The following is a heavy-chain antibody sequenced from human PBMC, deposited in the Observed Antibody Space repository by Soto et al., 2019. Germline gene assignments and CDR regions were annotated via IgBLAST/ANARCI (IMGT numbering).Heavy chain of an antibody. CDR3: ARRSSRYYDSGSYLHY. CDR2: ISYSGST. Sequence: SETLSLTCTVSGGSISSYYWNWIRQPPGKGLEWIGYISYSGSTNYNPSLKSRVTISIDTSKNQFSLKLSSVTAADTAVYYCARRSSRYYDSGSYLHYWGQGTLVTVSS. D-gene: IGHD3-10*01. V-gene: IGHV4-59*12. CDR1: GGSISSYY. J-gene: IGHJ4*02.